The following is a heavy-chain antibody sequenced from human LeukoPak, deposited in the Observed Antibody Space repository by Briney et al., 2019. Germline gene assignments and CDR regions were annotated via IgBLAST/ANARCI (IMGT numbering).Heavy chain of an antibody. CDR1: GGTFSSYA. Sequence: SVKVSCKASGGTFSSYAISWVRQAPGQGLEWMGGIIPIFGTANYAQKFQGRVTVTADESTSTAYMELSSLRSEDTAVYYCARAHYYDSSGYEGEDYWGQGTLVTVSS. D-gene: IGHD3-22*01. CDR2: IIPIFGTA. V-gene: IGHV1-69*13. J-gene: IGHJ4*02. CDR3: ARAHYYDSSGYEGEDY.